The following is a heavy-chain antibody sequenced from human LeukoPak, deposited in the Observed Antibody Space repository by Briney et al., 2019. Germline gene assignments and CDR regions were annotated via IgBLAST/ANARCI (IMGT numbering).Heavy chain of an antibody. D-gene: IGHD6-19*01. J-gene: IGHJ4*02. Sequence: SQTLSLTCALSGDSVSSNSAAWNWLRQSPSRGLEWLGSTYYRSKWYNDYAVSVKSRITINSDTSKNQFSLQLNSVTPEDTAVYYCARDLGAVALDYWGQGTLVTVSS. CDR3: ARDLGAVALDY. CDR1: GDSVSSNSAA. V-gene: IGHV6-1*01. CDR2: TYYRSKWYN.